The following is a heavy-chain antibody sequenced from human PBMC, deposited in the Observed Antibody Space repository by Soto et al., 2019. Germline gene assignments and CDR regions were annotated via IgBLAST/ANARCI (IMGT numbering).Heavy chain of an antibody. CDR2: ISAYNGNT. CDR3: ARDRYCSGGSCYAYPIGFDY. CDR1: GYTFTSYG. Sequence: ASVKVSCKASGYTFTSYGISWVRQAPGQGLEWMGWISAYNGNTNYAQKLQGRVTMTTDTSTSTAYMELRSLRSDDTAVYYCARDRYCSGGSCYAYPIGFDYWGQGTLVTVSS. D-gene: IGHD2-15*01. J-gene: IGHJ4*02. V-gene: IGHV1-18*01.